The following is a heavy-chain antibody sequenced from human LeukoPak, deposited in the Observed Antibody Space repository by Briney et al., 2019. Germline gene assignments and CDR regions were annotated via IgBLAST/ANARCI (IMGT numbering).Heavy chain of an antibody. Sequence: GGSLRLSCAASGFTFSDYYMSWIRQAPGKGLEWVSYISSSGSTIYYADSVKGRFTISRDNAKNLLYLQMNSLRAEDTAVYYCAREGFTMVRGVPSRYYYYYYGMDVWGQGTTVTVSS. D-gene: IGHD3-10*01. V-gene: IGHV3-11*01. CDR1: GFTFSDYY. CDR3: AREGFTMVRGVPSRYYYYYYGMDV. J-gene: IGHJ6*02. CDR2: ISSSGSTI.